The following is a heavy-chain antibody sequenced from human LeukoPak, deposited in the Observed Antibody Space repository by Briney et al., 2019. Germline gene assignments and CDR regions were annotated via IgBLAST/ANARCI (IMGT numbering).Heavy chain of an antibody. J-gene: IGHJ6*03. D-gene: IGHD6-13*01. CDR2: IIPIFGTA. V-gene: IGHV1-69*06. CDR3: ARNIAAAGTHYYYYMDV. Sequence: SVKVSCKASGGTFSSYAISWVRQAPGQGLEWMGGIIPIFGTANYAQKFQGRVTITADKSTSTAYMELSSLRSEDTAVYYCARNIAAAGTHYYYYMDVWGKGTTVTVSS. CDR1: GGTFSSYA.